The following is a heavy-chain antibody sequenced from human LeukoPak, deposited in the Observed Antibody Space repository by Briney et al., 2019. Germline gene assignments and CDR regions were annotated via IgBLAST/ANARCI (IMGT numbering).Heavy chain of an antibody. V-gene: IGHV3-74*01. CDR3: ARDGYSFGSGAFDI. J-gene: IGHJ3*02. CDR1: GFTFSSYW. D-gene: IGHD5-18*01. Sequence: GGSLRLSCAASGFTFSSYWMHWVRQAPGKGLVWVSRINSDGSSTSYADSVKGRFTISRDNAKNTLYMQMNSLRADDTAVYFCARDGYSFGSGAFDIWGQGTMVTVSS. CDR2: INSDGSST.